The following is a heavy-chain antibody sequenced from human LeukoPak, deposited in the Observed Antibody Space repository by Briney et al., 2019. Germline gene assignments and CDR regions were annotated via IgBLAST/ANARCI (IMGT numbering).Heavy chain of an antibody. J-gene: IGHJ4*02. D-gene: IGHD3-22*01. CDR1: GGSISSSNR. V-gene: IGHV4-4*02. CDR2: IYHSGST. Sequence: SETLSLTCAVSGGSISSSNRWSWVRPPPGKGLEWIGEIYHSGSTNYNPSLKSRVTISVDKSKNQFSLKLSSVTAADTAVYYCARDRTYYYDSSGYYHGSYFDYWGQGTLVTVSS. CDR3: ARDRTYYYDSSGYYHGSYFDY.